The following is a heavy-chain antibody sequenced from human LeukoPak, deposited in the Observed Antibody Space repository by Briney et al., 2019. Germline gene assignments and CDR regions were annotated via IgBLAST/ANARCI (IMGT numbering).Heavy chain of an antibody. Sequence: GGSLRLSCAASGLTVSSNCLSWVRQAPGKGLKWVSVICGGGTTYYADSVKGRFTISRDNSKNTVYLQMNSLRGEDTGVYYCATGVASGGPPMCWGQGTLVTVSS. J-gene: IGHJ4*02. V-gene: IGHV3-53*01. D-gene: IGHD6-13*01. CDR2: ICGGGTT. CDR3: ATGVASGGPPMC. CDR1: GLTVSSNC.